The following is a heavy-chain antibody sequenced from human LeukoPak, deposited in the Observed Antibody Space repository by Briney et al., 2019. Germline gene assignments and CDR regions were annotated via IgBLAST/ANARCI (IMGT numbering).Heavy chain of an antibody. D-gene: IGHD6-19*01. J-gene: IGHJ5*02. V-gene: IGHV1-69*05. Sequence: SVKVSCKPSGGTFNSYAISWVRQAPGQGLEWMGRIIPIFGTANYAQKFQDRVTITTDESTSTAYMELSSLRSEDTAVYYCARDDEEQWLVLTSWGQGTLVTVSS. CDR2: IIPIFGTA. CDR1: GGTFNSYA. CDR3: ARDDEEQWLVLTS.